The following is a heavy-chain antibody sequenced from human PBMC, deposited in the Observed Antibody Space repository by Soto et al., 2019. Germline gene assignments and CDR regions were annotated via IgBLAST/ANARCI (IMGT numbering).Heavy chain of an antibody. V-gene: IGHV3-23*01. J-gene: IGHJ4*02. CDR3: AKSMRYCTNGVCYITIFDY. Sequence: EVQLLESGGGLVQPGGSLRLSCAASGFTFSSYAMSWVRQAPGKGLEWVSAISGSGGSTYYADSVKGRFTISRDNSKNTLYQQMNSLRAEDTAVYYCAKSMRYCTNGVCYITIFDYWGQGTLVTVSS. CDR1: GFTFSSYA. CDR2: ISGSGGST. D-gene: IGHD2-8*01.